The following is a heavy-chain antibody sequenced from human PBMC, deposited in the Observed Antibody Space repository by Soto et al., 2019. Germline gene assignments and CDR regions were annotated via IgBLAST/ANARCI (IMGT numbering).Heavy chain of an antibody. D-gene: IGHD3-10*01. Sequence: PSETLSLTCTVSGGSISSYYWSWIRQPPGKGLEWIGYIYYSGSTNYNPSLKSRVTISVDTSKNQFSLKLSSVTAADTAVYYCARVRSYGSGSYYPSPYYYYGMDVWGQGTTVTVS. V-gene: IGHV4-59*01. CDR3: ARVRSYGSGSYYPSPYYYYGMDV. J-gene: IGHJ6*02. CDR1: GGSISSYY. CDR2: IYYSGST.